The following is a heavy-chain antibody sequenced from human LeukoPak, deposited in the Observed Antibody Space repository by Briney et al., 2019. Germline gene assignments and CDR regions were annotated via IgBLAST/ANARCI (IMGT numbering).Heavy chain of an antibody. V-gene: IGHV3-23*01. J-gene: IGHJ6*01. D-gene: IGHD1-26*01. CDR2: ISGSGDNT. CDR3: AKMKGHPLPKYYMDV. Sequence: GGSLRPSCAASGFTFSGFAMSWVRRTPGKGLEWVSGISGSGDNTLYADSVKGRFTISRDNSKNTLYLEMNSLRAEDTAIYYCAKMKGHPLPKYYMDVWGQGTTVTVSS. CDR1: GFTFSGFA.